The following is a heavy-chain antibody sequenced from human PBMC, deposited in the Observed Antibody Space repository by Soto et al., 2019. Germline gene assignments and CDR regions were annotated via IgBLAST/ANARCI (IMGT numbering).Heavy chain of an antibody. V-gene: IGHV4-4*02. CDR2: IYYSGNT. D-gene: IGHD6-19*01. Sequence: QVHLQESGPGLVKPSGTLSLTCVVSGASISSSNWWSWVRQSPGKGLEWIGEIYYSGNTNYNPSLQSRVTISIDLPKNQFALSRASVTAADTAVYDCASVIWPITVAGTWGSFDSWGQGALVTVSS. CDR1: GASISSSNW. CDR3: ASVIWPITVAGTWGSFDS. J-gene: IGHJ4*02.